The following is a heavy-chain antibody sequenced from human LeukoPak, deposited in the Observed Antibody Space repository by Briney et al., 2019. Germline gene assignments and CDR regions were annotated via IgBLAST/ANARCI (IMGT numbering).Heavy chain of an antibody. D-gene: IGHD1-26*01. CDR2: ISGYNGNA. V-gene: IGHV1-18*01. Sequence: GASVKVSCKASGYTFTNYGLSWVRQAPGQGLEWMGWISGYNGNATYTQKLQGRVTMTTDTSTSTAYMELRSLRSDDTAVYYCARDFNIRAGSLPGGYWGQGTLVTVSS. J-gene: IGHJ4*02. CDR3: ARDFNIRAGSLPGGY. CDR1: GYTFTNYG.